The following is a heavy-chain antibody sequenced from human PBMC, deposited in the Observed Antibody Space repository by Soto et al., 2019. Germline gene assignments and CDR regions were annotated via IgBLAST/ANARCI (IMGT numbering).Heavy chain of an antibody. CDR1: GYTFTSYT. V-gene: IGHV1-3*01. CDR2: MNAGNGNT. Sequence: ASVKVSCKASGYTFTSYTVHWVCQVPGQRPEWMGWMNAGNGNTKYSEKFQARVTITRDTSASTAYMELSSLRSEDTAVYYCAREGILTAYSNLDFWGQGTLVTVSS. D-gene: IGHD3-9*01. CDR3: AREGILTAYSNLDF. J-gene: IGHJ4*02.